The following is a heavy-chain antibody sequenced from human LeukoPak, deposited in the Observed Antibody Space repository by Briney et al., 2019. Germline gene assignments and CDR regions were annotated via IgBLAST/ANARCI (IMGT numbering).Heavy chain of an antibody. CDR3: ARFFYIAVAGIFPFDY. D-gene: IGHD6-19*01. CDR1: GFTFISYW. J-gene: IGHJ4*02. V-gene: IGHV3-7*01. Sequence: PGGSLRLSCAASGFTFISYWMSWVRQAPGKGLEWVANIKQDGSEKYYVDSVKGRFTISRDNAKNSLYLQMNSLRAEDTAVYYCARFFYIAVAGIFPFDYWGQGTLVTVSS. CDR2: IKQDGSEK.